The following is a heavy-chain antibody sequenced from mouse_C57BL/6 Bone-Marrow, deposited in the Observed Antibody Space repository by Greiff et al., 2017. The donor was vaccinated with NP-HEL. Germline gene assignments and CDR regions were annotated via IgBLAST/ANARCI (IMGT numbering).Heavy chain of an antibody. CDR2: IDPSDSYT. Sequence: LQLQQPGAELVMPGASVKLSCKASGYTFTSYWMHWVKQRPGQGLEWIGEIDPSDSYTNYNQKFKGKSTLTVDKSSSTAYMQLSSLTSEDSAVYYCARGKGGSWFAYWGQGTLVTVSA. J-gene: IGHJ3*01. CDR3: ARGKGGSWFAY. CDR1: GYTFTSYW. D-gene: IGHD1-1*02. V-gene: IGHV1-69*01.